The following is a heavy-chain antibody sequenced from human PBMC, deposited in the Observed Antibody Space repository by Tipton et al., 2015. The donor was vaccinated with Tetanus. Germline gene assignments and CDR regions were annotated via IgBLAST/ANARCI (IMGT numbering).Heavy chain of an antibody. V-gene: IGHV1-69*01. D-gene: IGHD2-15*01. CDR1: GVTFSSYA. CDR3: ARPARYCSGGSCFLALDF. CDR2: IFPLFGTA. Sequence: QVQLVQSGAEVKKPGSSVRVSCKTFGVTFSSYAISWVRQAPGQGLEWMGGIFPLFGTANYAPEFQGRVTLTADESTDTAYMELSSLRSEDTAVYYCARPARYCSGGSCFLALDFWGQGTLITISS. J-gene: IGHJ4*02.